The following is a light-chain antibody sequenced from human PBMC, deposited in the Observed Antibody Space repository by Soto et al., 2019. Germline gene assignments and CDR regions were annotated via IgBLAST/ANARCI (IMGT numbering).Light chain of an antibody. CDR2: EDT. CDR3: CSYAGSSTYV. J-gene: IGLJ1*01. Sequence: QSVLTQPASVSGSPGQSITISCTGTSSDVGNYNPVSWYQQHPGKAPKLMIYEDTKRPSGVSNRFSASNSGNTASLTISGLQAEDEADYYCCSYAGSSTYVFGTGTKVTVL. V-gene: IGLV2-23*01. CDR1: SSDVGNYNP.